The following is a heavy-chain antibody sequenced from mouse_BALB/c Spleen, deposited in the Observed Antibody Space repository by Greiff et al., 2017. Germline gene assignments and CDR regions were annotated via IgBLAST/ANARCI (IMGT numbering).Heavy chain of an antibody. V-gene: IGHV5-6-3*01. D-gene: IGHD1-1*01. CDR1: GFTFSSYG. Sequence: EVKLVESGGGLVQPGGSLKLSCAASGFTFSSYGMSWVRQTPDKRLELVATINSNGGSTYYPDSVKGRFTISRDNAKNTLYLQMSSLKSEDTAMYYCARDRGIYYGSSYDYWGQGTTLTVSS. CDR2: INSNGGST. J-gene: IGHJ2*01. CDR3: ARDRGIYYGSSYDY.